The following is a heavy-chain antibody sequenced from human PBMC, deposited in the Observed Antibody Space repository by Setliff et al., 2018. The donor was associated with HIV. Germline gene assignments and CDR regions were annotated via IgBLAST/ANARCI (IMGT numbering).Heavy chain of an antibody. J-gene: IGHJ5*02. V-gene: IGHV4-59*12. D-gene: IGHD6-6*01. CDR1: GASISNYY. CDR3: ARGTRSSFNWFDP. Sequence: SETLSLTCTVSGASISNYYWSWIRQPPGKGLEWIGYIYYSGTTYYNPSVKSRVTISLDTSKNQFSLKLSSMTAADTAMYYCARGTRSSFNWFDPWGQGTLVTVSS. CDR2: IYYSGTT.